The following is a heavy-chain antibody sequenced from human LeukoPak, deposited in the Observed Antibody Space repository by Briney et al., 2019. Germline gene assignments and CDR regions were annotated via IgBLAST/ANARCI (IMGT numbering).Heavy chain of an antibody. V-gene: IGHV3-48*02. CDR3: ARTTAMVHDY. D-gene: IGHD5-18*01. CDR2: ISSSSSTI. CDR1: GFTFSSYW. Sequence: GGSLRLSCAASGFTFSSYWMSWVRQAPGKGLEWVSYISSSSSTIYYADSVKGRFTISRDNAKNSLYLQMNSLRDEDTAVYYCARTTAMVHDYWGQGTLVTVSS. J-gene: IGHJ4*02.